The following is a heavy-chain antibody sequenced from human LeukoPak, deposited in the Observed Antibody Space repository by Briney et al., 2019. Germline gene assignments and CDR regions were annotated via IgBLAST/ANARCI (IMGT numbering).Heavy chain of an antibody. D-gene: IGHD5-24*01. CDR3: VRGFDGYFGFDL. V-gene: IGHV3-7*03. CDR2: INQDGSEK. CDR1: GFTVSSNY. J-gene: IGHJ3*01. Sequence: GGSLRLSCAASGFTVSSNYMSWVRQAPGKGLEWVANINQDGSEKFYVDSVKGRFTISRDNGKNSLYVQMNSLRAEDTAVYYCVRGFDGYFGFDLWGQGTMVTVSS.